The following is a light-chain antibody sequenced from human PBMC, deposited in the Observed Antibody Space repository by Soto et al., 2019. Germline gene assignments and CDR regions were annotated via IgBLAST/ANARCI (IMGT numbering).Light chain of an antibody. CDR3: QQFGTIPFT. Sequence: EIVLTQSPGTLSLSPGERATLSCRASQRVSSTYLGWYQQKPGQAPRLLISGASNRATGIPDRFSGSGSGTDFTLTISRLAPEDFAVYYCQQFGTIPFTFGTGTKVDV. CDR1: QRVSSTY. J-gene: IGKJ3*01. CDR2: GAS. V-gene: IGKV3-20*01.